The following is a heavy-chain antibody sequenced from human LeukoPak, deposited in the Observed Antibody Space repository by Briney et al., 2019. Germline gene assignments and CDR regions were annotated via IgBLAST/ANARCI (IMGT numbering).Heavy chain of an antibody. J-gene: IGHJ6*03. V-gene: IGHV3-74*01. CDR1: GFTFDDYA. CDR2: INSDGSST. Sequence: GGSLRLSCAASGFTFDDYAMHWVRQAPGKGLEWVSRINSDGSSTSYADSVKGRFTISRDNAKNTLYLQMNSLRAEDTAVYYCAREGDYYYYYYMDVWGKGTTVTVSS. CDR3: AREGDYYYYYYMDV.